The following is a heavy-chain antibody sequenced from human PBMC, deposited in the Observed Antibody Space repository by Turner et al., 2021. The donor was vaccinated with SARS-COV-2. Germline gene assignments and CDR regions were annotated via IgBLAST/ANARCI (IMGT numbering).Heavy chain of an antibody. J-gene: IGHJ4*02. CDR2: ISNHGTSQ. D-gene: IGHD3-3*01. CDR1: GFTFTTYA. CDR3: ARVDSPTKGFYFDY. V-gene: IGHV3-30-3*01. Sequence: QVQLVESGGGVVQPGRSLRLSCTASGFTFTTYAMHWVRQAPGKGLEWVAIISNHGTSQFYAGSVKGRFSISRDNSKNTVFLQMNSLRAEDTAVYYCARVDSPTKGFYFDYWGQGTLVTVSS.